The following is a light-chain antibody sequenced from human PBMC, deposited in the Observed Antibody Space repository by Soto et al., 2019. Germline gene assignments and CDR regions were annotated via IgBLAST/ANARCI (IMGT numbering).Light chain of an antibody. CDR1: SSDVGGYNY. V-gene: IGLV2-14*01. Sequence: QSVLTQPASVSGSPGQSIAISCTGTSSDVGGYNYVSWYQQHPGKAPKLMVYDVSNRPSGVSNRFSGSKSGNTASLIISGLQAEEEADYYCCSYAGTYTLYVFGTGTKVTVL. CDR2: DVS. CDR3: CSYAGTYTLYV. J-gene: IGLJ1*01.